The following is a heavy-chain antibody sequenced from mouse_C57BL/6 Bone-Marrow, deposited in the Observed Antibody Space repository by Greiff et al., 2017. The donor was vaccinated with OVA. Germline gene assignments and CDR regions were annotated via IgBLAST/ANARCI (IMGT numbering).Heavy chain of an antibody. CDR3: ARLAGVYYYAMDY. Sequence: LQQPGAELVKPGASVKLSCKASGYTFTSYWMQWVKQRPGQGLEWIGEIDPSDSYTNYNQKFKGKATLTVDTSSSTAYMQLSSLTSEDSAVYYCARLAGVYYYAMDYWGQGTSVTVSS. CDR2: IDPSDSYT. V-gene: IGHV1-50*01. J-gene: IGHJ4*01. CDR1: GYTFTSYW. D-gene: IGHD4-1*01.